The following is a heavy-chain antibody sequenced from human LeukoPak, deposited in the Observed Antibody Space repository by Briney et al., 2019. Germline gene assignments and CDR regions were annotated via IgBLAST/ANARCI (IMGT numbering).Heavy chain of an antibody. D-gene: IGHD6-13*01. CDR3: ARDGERRTPAAAGNGEVDY. CDR1: GYTFTGYY. CDR2: INPNSGDT. J-gene: IGHJ4*02. Sequence: ASVKVSCRASGYTFTGYYIHWVRQAPGQGLEWMGCINPNSGDTYYAQMFQGRVTMTRDTSISTGYMELRSLRSDDTAVYYCARDGERRTPAAAGNGEVDYWGQGTLVTVSS. V-gene: IGHV1-2*02.